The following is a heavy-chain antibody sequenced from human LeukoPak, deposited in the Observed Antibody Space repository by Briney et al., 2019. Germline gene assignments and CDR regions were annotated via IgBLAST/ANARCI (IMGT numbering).Heavy chain of an antibody. V-gene: IGHV1-2*02. J-gene: IGHJ4*02. CDR2: INPNSGGT. Sequence: GASVKVSCKASGYTFTDYHIHWVRQAPGQGLGWMGCINPNSGGTNYAEKFHGRLTTTRDTSISTAFMELSGLRSDDTAVYYCTRFKHVAVAGTPHFDYWGQGALVTVSS. CDR3: TRFKHVAVAGTPHFDY. D-gene: IGHD6-19*01. CDR1: GYTFTDYH.